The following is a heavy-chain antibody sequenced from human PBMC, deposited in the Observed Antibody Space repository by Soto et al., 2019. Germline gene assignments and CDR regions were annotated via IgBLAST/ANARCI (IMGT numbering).Heavy chain of an antibody. CDR3: ASLYDSRTMWDV. V-gene: IGHV1-69*13. D-gene: IGHD3-22*01. CDR2: IIPIFGTA. CDR1: GYTFTSYA. Sequence: SVKVSCKASGYTFTSYAISWVRQAPGQGLEWMGGIIPIFGTANYAQKFQGRVTITADESTSTAYMELSSLRSEDTAVYYCASLYDSRTMWDVWGQGTTVTVSS. J-gene: IGHJ6*02.